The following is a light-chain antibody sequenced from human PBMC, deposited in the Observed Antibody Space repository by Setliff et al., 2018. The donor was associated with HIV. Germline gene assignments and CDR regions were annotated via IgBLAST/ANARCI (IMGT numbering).Light chain of an antibody. CDR3: CPNTGSNTHV. Sequence: QSVLAQPASVSGSPGQSITISCTGTSGDVGRYNLVSWYQQQPGKPPKLMIYQASKRPSGVSNRFSGSKSGNTASLTISGLQAEDEADYYCCPNTGSNTHVFGTGTKVTVL. CDR2: QAS. V-gene: IGLV2-23*01. CDR1: SGDVGRYNL. J-gene: IGLJ1*01.